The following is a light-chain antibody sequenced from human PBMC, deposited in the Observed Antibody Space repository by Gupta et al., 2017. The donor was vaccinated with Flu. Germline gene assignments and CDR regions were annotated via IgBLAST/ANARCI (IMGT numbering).Light chain of an antibody. CDR3: SSYAGGSTGV. CDR2: EGS. V-gene: IGLV2-23*01. J-gene: IGLJ3*02. Sequence: QSALTQPAPVSGSPGQSITVYCTGTVGDAGTYNLVSWYQQQPGKAPKVIMYEGSKRPLDISNRCSGSKYASTASLTISGLQTEDEATDYCSSYAGGSTGVFGGGTKLTVL. CDR1: VGDAGTYNL.